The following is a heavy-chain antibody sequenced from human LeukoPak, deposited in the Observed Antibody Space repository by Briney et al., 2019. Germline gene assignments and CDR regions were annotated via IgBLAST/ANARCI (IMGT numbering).Heavy chain of an antibody. CDR2: IYHDGST. CDR1: GGSISSNNW. Sequence: SETLSLTCAVSGGSISSNNWWIWVRQSPEKGLEWIGEIYHDGSTNYNPSLKSRVTISMDKSKNQPSLKLNFVTAADTAVYYCARAAGWDTAMGIDYWGQGTLVTVSS. CDR3: ARAAGWDTAMGIDY. D-gene: IGHD5-18*01. J-gene: IGHJ4*02. V-gene: IGHV4-4*02.